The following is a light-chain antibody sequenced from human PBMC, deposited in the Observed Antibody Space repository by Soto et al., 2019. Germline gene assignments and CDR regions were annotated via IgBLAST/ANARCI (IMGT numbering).Light chain of an antibody. CDR1: QSVSGY. CDR2: DAS. CDR3: QQRSNWPPIT. V-gene: IGKV3-11*01. Sequence: EIVLTQSPVTLSLSPVVRATLLFMSSQSVSGYLAWYQQKPGQAPRLLIYDASNRATGIPARFSGSGSGTDFTLTISSLEPEDFAVYYCQQRSNWPPITFGQGTRLEIK. J-gene: IGKJ5*01.